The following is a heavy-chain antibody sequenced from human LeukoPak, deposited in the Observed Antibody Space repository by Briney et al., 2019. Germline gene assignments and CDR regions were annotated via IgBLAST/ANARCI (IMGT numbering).Heavy chain of an antibody. CDR1: GLTFINAY. J-gene: IGHJ3*01. CDR2: IKTKSDGGTT. V-gene: IGHV3-15*07. Sequence: GGSLRLSCAASGLTFINAYMNWVRQAPGKGLEWVGRIKTKSDGGTTDYAAPVKGRFSISRDDSKNTLYLQMNSLKTEDTAVYYCTTGRSAALHLHAFDVWGQGTMVTVS. D-gene: IGHD6-13*01. CDR3: TTGRSAALHLHAFDV.